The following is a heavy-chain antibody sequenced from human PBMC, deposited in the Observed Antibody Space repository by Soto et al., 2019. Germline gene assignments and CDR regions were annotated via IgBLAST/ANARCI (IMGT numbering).Heavy chain of an antibody. CDR3: ARNLAGYCSSTSCPNKYYYYYGMDV. Sequence: PGESLKISCKGSGYSFTSYWIGWVRQMPGKGLEWMGIIYPGDSDTRYSPSFQGQVTISADKSISTAYLQWSSLKASDTAMYYCARNLAGYCSSTSCPNKYYYYYGMDVWGQGTTVTVSS. CDR2: IYPGDSDT. CDR1: GYSFTSYW. D-gene: IGHD2-2*01. V-gene: IGHV5-51*01. J-gene: IGHJ6*02.